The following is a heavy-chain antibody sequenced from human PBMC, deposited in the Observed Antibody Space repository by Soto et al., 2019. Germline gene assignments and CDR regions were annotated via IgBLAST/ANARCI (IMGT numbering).Heavy chain of an antibody. Sequence: GGSLRLSCAASGFTFSSDGMHWVRQAPGKGLEWVAVISYDGSNKYYADSVKGRFTISRDNSKNTLYLQMNSLRAEDTAVYYCAKDRQVNDFWSGYSYYYYGMDVWGQGTTVTVSS. V-gene: IGHV3-30*18. CDR3: AKDRQVNDFWSGYSYYYYGMDV. J-gene: IGHJ6*02. CDR1: GFTFSSDG. CDR2: ISYDGSNK. D-gene: IGHD3-3*01.